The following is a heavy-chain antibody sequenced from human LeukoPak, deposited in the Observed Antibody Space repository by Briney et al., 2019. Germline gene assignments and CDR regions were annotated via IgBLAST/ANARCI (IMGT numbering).Heavy chain of an antibody. CDR1: GGSISIYY. CDR2: IYYSGST. J-gene: IGHJ6*03. Sequence: PSETLSLTCTVSGGSISIYYWNWIRQPPGKGLEWIGYIYYSGSTNYNPSLKSRVTISVDTSKNQFSLKLSSMTAADTAVYYCARVPSGSYYYYMDVWGKGTTVTVSS. D-gene: IGHD3-22*01. V-gene: IGHV4-59*01. CDR3: ARVPSGSYYYYMDV.